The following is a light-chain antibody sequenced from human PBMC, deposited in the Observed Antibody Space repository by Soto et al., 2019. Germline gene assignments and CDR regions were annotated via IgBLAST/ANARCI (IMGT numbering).Light chain of an antibody. J-gene: IGKJ2*01. Sequence: EIVLTQSPGTLSLSPGERATLSCRASQSVSSSYLAWYQQKPGQAPRLLIYGASSRATGIPDRFSGSGSGTDFTLTLSRLEPEDFAVYYCQQYGSSPPSSTFGQGTKLEIK. CDR2: GAS. V-gene: IGKV3-20*01. CDR1: QSVSSSY. CDR3: QQYGSSPPSST.